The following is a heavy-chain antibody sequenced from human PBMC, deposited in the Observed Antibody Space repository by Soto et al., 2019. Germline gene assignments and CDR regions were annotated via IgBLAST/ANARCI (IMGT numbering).Heavy chain of an antibody. CDR3: AREGGVSSDGRYYFDS. J-gene: IGHJ4*02. V-gene: IGHV4-30-4*01. D-gene: IGHD3-10*01. CDR1: GGATTSHNY. CDR2: IYYSEST. Sequence: SETLSLPCTVSGGATTSHNYWTWIRQPPGKGLEWLGHIYYSESTDYNPSLKSRLAISIDTSKNQFSLKLSSVTAADTAVYFCAREGGVSSDGRYYFDSWGQGTLVTVSS.